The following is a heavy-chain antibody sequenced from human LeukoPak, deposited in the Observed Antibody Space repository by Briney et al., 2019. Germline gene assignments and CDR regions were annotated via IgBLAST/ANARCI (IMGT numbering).Heavy chain of an antibody. CDR1: GFTFSSYA. CDR3: AHYPSRTWSGYYNFAY. D-gene: IGHD3-3*01. Sequence: GGSLRLSCAASGFTFSSYALSWVRQAPGQGLEWVSAIGANVGTTLYADSVKGRFTISRDNSKNTLYLKMSSLRAEDTAIYSCAHYPSRTWSGYYNFAYWGQGTLVTVSS. J-gene: IGHJ4*02. V-gene: IGHV3-23*01. CDR2: IGANVGTT.